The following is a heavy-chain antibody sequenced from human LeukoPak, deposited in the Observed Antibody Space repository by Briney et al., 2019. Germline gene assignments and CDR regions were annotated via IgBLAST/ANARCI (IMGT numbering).Heavy chain of an antibody. J-gene: IGHJ5*02. CDR3: AKISDYYGSGSYYR. D-gene: IGHD3-10*01. Sequence: PGGSLRLSCAASGFTFSSYAMSWVRQAPGKGLEWVSAISGSGGSTYYADSAKGRFTISRDNSKNTLYLQMNSLRAEDTAVYYCAKISDYYGSGSYYRWGQGTLVTVSS. V-gene: IGHV3-23*01. CDR2: ISGSGGST. CDR1: GFTFSSYA.